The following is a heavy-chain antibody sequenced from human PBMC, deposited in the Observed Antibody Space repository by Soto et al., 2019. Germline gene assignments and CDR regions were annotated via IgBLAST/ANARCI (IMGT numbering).Heavy chain of an antibody. V-gene: IGHV4-34*01. CDR1: GGSFSGYY. CDR3: ARGYSSSSRLYYYYYYGMDV. CDR2: INHSGST. J-gene: IGHJ6*02. D-gene: IGHD6-13*01. Sequence: SETLSLTCTVSGGSFSGYYWSWIRQPPGKGLEWIGEINHSGSTNYNPSLKSRVTISVDTSKNQFSLKLSSVTAADTAVYYCARGYSSSSRLYYYYYYGMDVWGQGTTVTVSS.